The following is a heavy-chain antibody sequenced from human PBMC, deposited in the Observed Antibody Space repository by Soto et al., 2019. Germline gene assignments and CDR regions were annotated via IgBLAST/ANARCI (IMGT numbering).Heavy chain of an antibody. CDR3: AKGSGSDFWSGYYF. Sequence: QVQLVESGGGVVQPGRSLRLSCAASGFTFSSYGMHWVRQAPGKGLEWVAVISYDGRNKYYADSVKGLFTISRDNSKNTLYLQMDSLRAEDTAVYYCAKGSGSDFWSGYYFWGHGTLVTVSS. J-gene: IGHJ4*01. D-gene: IGHD3-3*01. V-gene: IGHV3-30*18. CDR2: ISYDGRNK. CDR1: GFTFSSYG.